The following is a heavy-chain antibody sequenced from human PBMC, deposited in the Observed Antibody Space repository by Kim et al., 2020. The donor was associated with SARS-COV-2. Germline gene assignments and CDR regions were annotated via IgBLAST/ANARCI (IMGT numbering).Heavy chain of an antibody. J-gene: IGHJ5*02. CDR3: ARTHPPGWFDP. Sequence: SNNSADPVNGRFPLARDNSQNTLYLQMNRLRAEDTAVYYCARTHPPGWFDPWGQGTLVTVSS. CDR2: SN. V-gene: IGHV3-23*01.